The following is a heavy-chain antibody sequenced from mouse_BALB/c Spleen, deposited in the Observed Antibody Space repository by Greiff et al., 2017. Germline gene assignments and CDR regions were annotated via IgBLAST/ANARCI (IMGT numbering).Heavy chain of an antibody. CDR1: GFTFSSFG. V-gene: IGHV5-17*02. CDR2: ISSGSSTI. D-gene: IGHD1-1*01. Sequence: EVKLVESGGGLVQPGGSRKLSCAASGFTFSSFGMHWVHQAPEKGLEWVAYISSGSSTIYYADTVKGRFTISRDNPKNTLFLQMTSLRSEDTAMYYCARSEDDCYVDYWGQGTSVTVSS. CDR3: ARSEDDCYVDY. J-gene: IGHJ4*01.